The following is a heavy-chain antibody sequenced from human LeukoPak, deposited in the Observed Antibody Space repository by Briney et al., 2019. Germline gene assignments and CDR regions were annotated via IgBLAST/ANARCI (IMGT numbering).Heavy chain of an antibody. D-gene: IGHD5-18*01. CDR3: ARRRGYTYGNPGY. CDR2: IYYTGDT. CDR1: GGSISTSSSYY. Sequence: PSETLSLTCTVSGGSISTSSSYYWGWIRQPPGKGLEWIGSIYYTGDTYYNSSLKSRVTISVDTSKNQFALKLTSVTAADTTLYYCARRRGYTYGNPGYWAQGSLVTVSS. V-gene: IGHV4-39*01. J-gene: IGHJ4*02.